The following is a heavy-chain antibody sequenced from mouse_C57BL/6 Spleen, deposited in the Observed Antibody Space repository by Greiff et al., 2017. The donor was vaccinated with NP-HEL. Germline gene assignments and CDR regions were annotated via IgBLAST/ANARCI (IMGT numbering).Heavy chain of an antibody. D-gene: IGHD2-12*01. CDR1: GYSITSGYY. CDR3: ASYTEYYFDY. V-gene: IGHV3-6*01. Sequence: DVQLQESGPGLVKPSQSLSLTCSVTGYSITSGYYWNWIRQFPGNKLEWMGYISYDGSNNYNPSLKNRISITRDTSKNQFFLKLNSVTTEDTATYYCASYTEYYFDYWGQGTTLTVSS. CDR2: ISYDGSN. J-gene: IGHJ2*01.